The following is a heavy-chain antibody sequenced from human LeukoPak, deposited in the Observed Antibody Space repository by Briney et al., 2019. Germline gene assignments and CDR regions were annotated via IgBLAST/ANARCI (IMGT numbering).Heavy chain of an antibody. J-gene: IGHJ5*02. CDR3: ARGQRELTPRFDP. CDR1: GGSISSGGYY. V-gene: IGHV4-31*03. CDR2: IYYSGST. Sequence: SETLSLTCTVSGGSISSGGYYWSWIRQHPGKGLEWIGYIYYSGSTYYNPSLKSRVTISVDTPKNQFSLKLSSVTAADTAVYYCARGQRELTPRFDPWGQGTLVTVSS. D-gene: IGHD1-26*01.